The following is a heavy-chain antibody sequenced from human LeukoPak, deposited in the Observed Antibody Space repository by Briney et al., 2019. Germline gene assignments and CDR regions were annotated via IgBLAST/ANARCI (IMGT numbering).Heavy chain of an antibody. V-gene: IGHV4-34*01. CDR2: INHSGNT. Sequence: SETLSLTCAVYGGTFSGYYWSWIRQPPGKGLEWIGEINHSGNTNYNPSLESRVTISTDTSKNQFSLKLSSVTAADTAVYYCARGRRDGYTLYYMDVWGKGTKVTVSS. D-gene: IGHD5-24*01. CDR3: ARGRRDGYTLYYMDV. CDR1: GGTFSGYY. J-gene: IGHJ6*03.